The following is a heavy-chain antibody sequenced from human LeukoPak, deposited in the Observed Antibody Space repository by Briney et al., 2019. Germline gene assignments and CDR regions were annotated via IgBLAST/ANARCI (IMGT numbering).Heavy chain of an antibody. CDR1: GYTFTGYY. Sequence: ASVRVSCEASGYTFTGYYMHWVRQAPGQGLEWMGWINPNSGGTNYAQKFQGRVTMTRDTSISTAYMELSRLRSDDTAVYYCARDGHMVRGVIITHWFDPWGQGTLVTVSS. D-gene: IGHD3-10*01. CDR2: INPNSGGT. J-gene: IGHJ5*02. V-gene: IGHV1-2*02. CDR3: ARDGHMVRGVIITHWFDP.